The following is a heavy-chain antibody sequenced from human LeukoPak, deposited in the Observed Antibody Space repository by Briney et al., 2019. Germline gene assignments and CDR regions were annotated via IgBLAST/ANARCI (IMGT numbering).Heavy chain of an antibody. CDR2: MNPPRGYT. Sequence: ASVKVSCKASGYTFTRYDINWVRPATGQGLAWMGWMNPPRGYTGYAETFHGRVTITRNTTICTAYIELRSLRSEDTAVYYCARGVRKGPRNYQLSYYYYYMDVWGKGTTVTVSS. CDR1: GYTFTRYD. CDR3: ARGVRKGPRNYQLSYYYYYMDV. D-gene: IGHD2-2*01. J-gene: IGHJ6*03. V-gene: IGHV1-8*01.